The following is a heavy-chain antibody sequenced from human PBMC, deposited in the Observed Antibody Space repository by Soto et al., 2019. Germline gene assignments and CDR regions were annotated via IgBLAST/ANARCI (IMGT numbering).Heavy chain of an antibody. Sequence: PSETLSLTCTVSGGSISSGGYYWSWIRQHPGKGLEWIGYIYYSGSTYYNPSLKSRVTISVDTSKNQFSLKLSSVTAADTAVYYCARDRSWQWLAFDYWGQGTLVTVSS. CDR2: IYYSGST. CDR3: ARDRSWQWLAFDY. CDR1: GGSISSGGYY. J-gene: IGHJ4*02. D-gene: IGHD6-19*01. V-gene: IGHV4-31*03.